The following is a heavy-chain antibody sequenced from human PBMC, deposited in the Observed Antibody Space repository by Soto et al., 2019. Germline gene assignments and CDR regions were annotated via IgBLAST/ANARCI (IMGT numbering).Heavy chain of an antibody. CDR1: GYTFTSYG. Sequence: GASVQVSCKASGYTFTSYGISWVRQAPGQGLEWMGWISAYNGNTNYAQKLQGRVTMTTDTSTSTAYMELRSLRSDDTAVYYCASLGRAIVVVPGPLFRGWLDPWGEALLVT. J-gene: IGHJ5*02. D-gene: IGHD2-2*01. CDR2: ISAYNGNT. V-gene: IGHV1-18*01. CDR3: ASLGRAIVVVPGPLFRGWLDP.